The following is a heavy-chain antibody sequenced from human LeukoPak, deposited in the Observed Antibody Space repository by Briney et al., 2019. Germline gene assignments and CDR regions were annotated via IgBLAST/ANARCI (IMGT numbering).Heavy chain of an antibody. CDR1: GGSISSYY. CDR2: IYYSGST. Sequence: SETLSLTCTVSGGSISSYYWSWIRQPPGKGLEWIGYIYYSGSTNYNPSLKSRVTISVDTSKNQFSLKLSSVTAADTAVYYCARDNRGGYYDSSGYYLNWFDPWGQGTLVTVSS. V-gene: IGHV4-59*01. J-gene: IGHJ5*02. D-gene: IGHD3-22*01. CDR3: ARDNRGGYYDSSGYYLNWFDP.